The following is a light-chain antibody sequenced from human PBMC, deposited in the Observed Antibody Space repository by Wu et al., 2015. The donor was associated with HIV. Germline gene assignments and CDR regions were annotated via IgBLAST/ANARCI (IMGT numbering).Light chain of an antibody. Sequence: EILLTQSPGTLSLSPGERATLSCRASQSVDNNYLSWYQQKPGQAPRLLIYASSRRATGIPDRFSGSGSGTDFTLTINRLEPADFALYYCQRYGDNSSPVTLGGGTKVEIK. V-gene: IGKV3-20*01. CDR1: QSVDNNY. CDR3: QRYGDNSSPVT. CDR2: ASS. J-gene: IGKJ4*01.